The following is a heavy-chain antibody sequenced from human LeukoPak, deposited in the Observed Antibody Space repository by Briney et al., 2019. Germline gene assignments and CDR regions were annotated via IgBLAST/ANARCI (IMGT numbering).Heavy chain of an antibody. CDR2: ISGSGAST. Sequence: GGSLRLTCTASGFTFSSYAMSWVRQAPGKGLEWVSAISGSGASTTYANSVKGRFTISRENSKNTLYLQMNSLRAEATAVYYCAKGSDWSADWFDPWGQGTLVTVSS. V-gene: IGHV3-23*01. CDR1: GFTFSSYA. J-gene: IGHJ5*02. D-gene: IGHD3-9*01. CDR3: AKGSDWSADWFDP.